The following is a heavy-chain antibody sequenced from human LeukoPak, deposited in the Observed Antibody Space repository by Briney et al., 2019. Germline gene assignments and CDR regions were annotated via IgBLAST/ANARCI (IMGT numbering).Heavy chain of an antibody. CDR2: ISAYNGNT. D-gene: IGHD1-7*01. CDR1: GYTFTSYG. V-gene: IGHV1-18*01. Sequence: GASVKVSCKASGYTFTSYGISWVRQAPGQGLEWMGWISAYNGNTHYPQKLQGRVTMTTDTSTTTAYMELRSLRSDDTAVYYCARVPPAGLELPYYFDYWGQGTLVTVSS. J-gene: IGHJ4*02. CDR3: ARVPPAGLELPYYFDY.